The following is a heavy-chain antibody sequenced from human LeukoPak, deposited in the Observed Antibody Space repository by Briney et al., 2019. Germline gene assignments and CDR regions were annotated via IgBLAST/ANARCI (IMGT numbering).Heavy chain of an antibody. V-gene: IGHV3-7*01. CDR2: IKEDGSEK. CDR1: GFSFSTYW. D-gene: IGHD6-13*01. Sequence: GGSLKLSCVASGFSFSTYWMSWVRQAPGKGLEWVANIKEDGSEKYYVDSVKGRFTISRDNAKNSLYLQMNNLRAEDTAVHYCAREGRIAAAQRGYYFDYWGQGTLVTVSS. CDR3: AREGRIAAAQRGYYFDY. J-gene: IGHJ4*02.